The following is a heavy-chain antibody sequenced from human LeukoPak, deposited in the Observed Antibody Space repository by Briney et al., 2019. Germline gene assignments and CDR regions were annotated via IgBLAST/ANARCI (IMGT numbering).Heavy chain of an antibody. CDR2: IFYSGST. V-gene: IGHV4-59*01. CDR1: GGSISSYD. D-gene: IGHD3-3*01. CDR3: ARVVVTYYDFPNWFDP. J-gene: IGHJ5*02. Sequence: SETLSLTCTVSGGSISSYDWSWIRQPPGKGLEWFGYIFYSGSTNYNPSLKSRVTLSLDTSKNQFSLKLSSVTAADTAVYYCARVVVTYYDFPNWFDPWGQGTLVTVSS.